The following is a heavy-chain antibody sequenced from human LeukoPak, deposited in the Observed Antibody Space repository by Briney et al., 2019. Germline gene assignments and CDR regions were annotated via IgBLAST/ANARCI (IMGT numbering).Heavy chain of an antibody. Sequence: ASVKVSCKAFGYTFTSYDLNWVRQATGQGLEWMGWMSPNNNDAGCAQKFQGRVTMTMNTSITTAYMELSSLTSEDTAVYYCATKIPRTLYPWGQGTLVTVSS. CDR1: GYTFTSYD. J-gene: IGHJ5*02. CDR3: ATKIPRTLYP. V-gene: IGHV1-8*01. D-gene: IGHD2-2*01. CDR2: MSPNNNDA.